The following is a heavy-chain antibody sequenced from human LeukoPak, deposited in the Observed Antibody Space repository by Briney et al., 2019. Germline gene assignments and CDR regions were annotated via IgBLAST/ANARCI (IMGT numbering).Heavy chain of an antibody. CDR1: GFTFSSYS. Sequence: GGSLRLSCAASGFTFSSYSMNWVRQAPGKGLEWVSFISGSSSYIYYADSVKGRFTISRDNAKNSLYLQMNSLRAEDTAVYYCARDPGVRGVIGNFDYWGQGTLVTVSS. D-gene: IGHD3-10*01. J-gene: IGHJ4*02. V-gene: IGHV3-21*01. CDR2: ISGSSSYI. CDR3: ARDPGVRGVIGNFDY.